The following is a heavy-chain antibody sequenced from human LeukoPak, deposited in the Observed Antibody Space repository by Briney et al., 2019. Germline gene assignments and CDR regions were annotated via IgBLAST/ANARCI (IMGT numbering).Heavy chain of an antibody. V-gene: IGHV3-11*04. Sequence: PGGSLRLSCAASGFTFSDYYMSWIRQAPGKRLEWVSYISSSGSTIYYADSVKGRFTISRDNAKNSLYLQMNSLRAEDTAVYSCPRDPLPTGGYDFWSGYYTVNAFDIWGPGKMVTVSS. CDR1: GFTFSDYY. J-gene: IGHJ3*02. D-gene: IGHD3-3*01. CDR3: PRDPLPTGGYDFWSGYYTVNAFDI. CDR2: ISSSGSTI.